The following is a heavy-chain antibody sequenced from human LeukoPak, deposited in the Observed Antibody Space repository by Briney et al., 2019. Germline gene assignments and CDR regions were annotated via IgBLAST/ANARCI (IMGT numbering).Heavy chain of an antibody. CDR3: ARGRGYNSFDY. CDR1: GGSFSGYY. Sequence: SXTLSLTCAVYGGSFSGYYWRWIRQPPGKGLEWIGEINHSGRTNYNPSLKRRVTISVDTYKKQFSLKLTSVTSADTAVYYCARGRGYNSFDYWGQGTLVTVSS. D-gene: IGHD3-16*02. J-gene: IGHJ4*02. CDR2: INHSGRT. V-gene: IGHV4-34*01.